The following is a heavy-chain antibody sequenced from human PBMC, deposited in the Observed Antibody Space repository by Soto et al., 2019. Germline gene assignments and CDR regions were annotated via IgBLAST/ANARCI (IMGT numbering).Heavy chain of an antibody. J-gene: IGHJ5*02. CDR2: IYYSGST. CDR1: GGSISSYY. CDR3: ASLYGSGSYFNWFEP. D-gene: IGHD3-10*01. Sequence: TATLSHTCTVSGGSISSYYWSWIRQPPGKGLEWIGYIYYSGSTNYNPSLKSRVTISVDTSKNQFSLKLSSGTAADTAVYYCASLYGSGSYFNWFEPWGEGTLVTVFS. V-gene: IGHV4-59*01.